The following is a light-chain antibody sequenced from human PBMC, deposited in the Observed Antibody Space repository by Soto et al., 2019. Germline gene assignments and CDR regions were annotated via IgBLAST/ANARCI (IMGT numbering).Light chain of an antibody. Sequence: QSALTQPASVSGSPGQSITISCTGTSSDVGKYNLVSWYQQHPGKAPKVMILQGYKRPSGVSNRFSGSKFGNTASLTISGLQAEDEDEYYRCAYAATYTYVFGTGTKLTVL. J-gene: IGLJ1*01. CDR2: QGY. CDR1: SSDVGKYNL. V-gene: IGLV2-23*01. CDR3: CAYAATYTYV.